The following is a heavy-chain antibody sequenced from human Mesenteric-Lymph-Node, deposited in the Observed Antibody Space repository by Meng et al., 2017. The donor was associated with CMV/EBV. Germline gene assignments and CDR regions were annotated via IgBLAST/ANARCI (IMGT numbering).Heavy chain of an antibody. J-gene: IGHJ4*02. CDR3: ARGGSITMRVVVMANFDY. D-gene: IGHD3-22*01. Sequence: YTFTAYGITWVRQAPGQGLEWMGWINPYNGNTIYAQNLQGRVTMTTDTSTNTGYMELTNLRSDNTAVYYCARGGSITMRVVVMANFDYWGQGTLVTVSS. V-gene: IGHV1-18*04. CDR1: YTFTAYG. CDR2: INPYNGNT.